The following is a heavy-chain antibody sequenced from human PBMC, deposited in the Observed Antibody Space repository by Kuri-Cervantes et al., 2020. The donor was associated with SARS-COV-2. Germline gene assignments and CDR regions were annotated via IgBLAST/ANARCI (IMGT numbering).Heavy chain of an antibody. D-gene: IGHD3-3*01. CDR1: GFIFSNFW. Sequence: GESLKISGAASGFIFSNFWMNWVRQAPGKGLEWVAKIKEDGSGQYYVDSVKGRFTISRDNAKNTLYLQMNSLRAEDTAVYYCARRYTDVLGFLEWPGKTQYYYYIDVWGKGTTVTVSS. CDR2: IKEDGSGQ. V-gene: IGHV3-7*03. J-gene: IGHJ6*03. CDR3: ARRYTDVLGFLEWPGKTQYYYYIDV.